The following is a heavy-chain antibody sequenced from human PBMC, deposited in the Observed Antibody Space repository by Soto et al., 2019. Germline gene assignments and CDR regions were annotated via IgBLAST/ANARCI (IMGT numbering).Heavy chain of an antibody. D-gene: IGHD4-17*01. CDR3: ARKGALLIGDQGVYFQH. V-gene: IGHV4-34*01. CDR1: GGSFSGYY. J-gene: IGHJ1*01. Sequence: QVQLQQWGAGLLKPSETLSLTCAVYGGSFSGYYWSWIRQTPGKGLEWIGEVNHIGITNYSPSLTRRVSISADISGNQFSLKLSSVTVADTAIYYCARKGALLIGDQGVYFQHWGQGTPVTVSS. CDR2: VNHIGIT.